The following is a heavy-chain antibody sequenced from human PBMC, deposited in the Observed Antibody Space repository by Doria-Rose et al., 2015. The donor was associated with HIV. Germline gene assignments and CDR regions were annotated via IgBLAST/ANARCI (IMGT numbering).Heavy chain of an antibody. D-gene: IGHD3-3*01. J-gene: IGHJ4*02. V-gene: IGHV4-31*03. CDR3: ARMGSYRELDY. CDR1: GASVSSRGYY. Sequence: VQLLESGPGLVKPSETLSLTCSVSGASVSSRGYYWNWIRQVPGKGLESLGYTYYTGTSDYSPSLKSRLNMAVDTSKNQFSLKLSFVTVADTAVYYCARMGSYRELDYWGQGAPGIVSA. CDR2: TYYTGTS.